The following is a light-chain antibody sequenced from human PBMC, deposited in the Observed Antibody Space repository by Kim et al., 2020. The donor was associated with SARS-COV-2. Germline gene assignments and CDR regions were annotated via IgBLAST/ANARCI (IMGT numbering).Light chain of an antibody. CDR3: QPYASLPST. V-gene: IGKV1-33*01. CDR1: QDISNH. J-gene: IGKJ5*01. CDR2: DAS. Sequence: ASVRDRVTITCQASQDISNHLNWYQQKPGKAPNLLIYDASTLETGVPSRFSGSGSGTDFTFTISSLQPEDIATYYCQPYASLPSTFGQGTRLEIK.